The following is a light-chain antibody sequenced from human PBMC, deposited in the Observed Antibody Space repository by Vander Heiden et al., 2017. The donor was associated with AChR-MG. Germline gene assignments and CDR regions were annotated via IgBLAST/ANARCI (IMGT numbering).Light chain of an antibody. CDR1: QGISTY. J-gene: IGKJ1*01. CDR2: AAS. Sequence: IQLTQSPSSLSASVGDRVTITCRASQGISTYLAWYQQKPGKAPELLIYAASTLQGGVPSRFSGSGSGTDLTLTISSLQPEDFATYYCHQVDSYPRTFGQGTKVEIK. V-gene: IGKV1-9*01. CDR3: HQVDSYPRT.